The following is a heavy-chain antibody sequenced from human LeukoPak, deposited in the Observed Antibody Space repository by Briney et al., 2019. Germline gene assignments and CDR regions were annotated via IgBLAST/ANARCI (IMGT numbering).Heavy chain of an antibody. V-gene: IGHV4-34*01. CDR1: GGSFSGYY. Sequence: SETLSLTCAVYGGSFSGYYWSWIRQPPGKGLEWIGEINDSGSTNYNPSLKSRVTISVDTSKNQFSLKLSSVTAADTAVYYCASSSPGTEYFHHWGQGTLVTVSS. J-gene: IGHJ1*01. CDR2: INDSGST. CDR3: ASSSPGTEYFHH.